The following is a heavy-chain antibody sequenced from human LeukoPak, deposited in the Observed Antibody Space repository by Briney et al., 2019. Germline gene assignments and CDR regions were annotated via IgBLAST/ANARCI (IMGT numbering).Heavy chain of an antibody. CDR2: ISGSGDNT. CDR1: GFTFTKAY. J-gene: IGHJ4*02. CDR3: AKGSYYDSSGSFYFDY. D-gene: IGHD3-22*01. Sequence: GGSLRLSCAASGFTFTKAYMSWVRQAPGKGLEWVSGISGSGDNTYYADSVKGRFTISRDNSKNTLYVQVNSLGTEDTAAYYCAKGSYYDSSGSFYFDYWGQGTLVTVSS. V-gene: IGHV3-23*01.